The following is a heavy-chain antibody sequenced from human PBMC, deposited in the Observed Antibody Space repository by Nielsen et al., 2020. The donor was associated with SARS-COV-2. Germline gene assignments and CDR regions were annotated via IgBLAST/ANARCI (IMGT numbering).Heavy chain of an antibody. J-gene: IGHJ4*02. Sequence: SETLSLTCAPSGDTVTSNSAAWNWIRQSPSRGLEWLGRTFYRSKWFNDYAVSVKSRIVINPDTSNNQFSMLLNSVTPEDTAVYYCARGTYSTTWYETGRRYYFDYWGQGTLVTVSS. V-gene: IGHV6-1*01. CDR2: TFYRSKWFN. D-gene: IGHD6-13*01. CDR1: GDTVTSNSAA. CDR3: ARGTYSTTWYETGRRYYFDY.